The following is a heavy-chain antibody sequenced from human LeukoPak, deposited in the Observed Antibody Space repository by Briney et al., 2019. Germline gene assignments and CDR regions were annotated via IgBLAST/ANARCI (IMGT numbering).Heavy chain of an antibody. D-gene: IGHD1-26*01. CDR2: ISSSSSYI. J-gene: IGHJ4*02. V-gene: IGHV3-21*04. CDR1: GFTFSSYI. CDR3: ARGVGATLDY. Sequence: PGGSLRLSCAASGFTFSSYIMNWVRQAPGKGLEWVSSISSSSSYIYYADSVKGRFTISRDNAKNSLYLQMNSLRAEDTALYHCARGVGATLDYWGQGTLVTVSS.